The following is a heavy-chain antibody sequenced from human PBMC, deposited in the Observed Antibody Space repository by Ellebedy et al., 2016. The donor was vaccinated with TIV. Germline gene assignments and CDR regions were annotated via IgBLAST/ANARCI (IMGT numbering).Heavy chain of an antibody. D-gene: IGHD5-12*01. V-gene: IGHV3-7*01. J-gene: IGHJ4*02. CDR2: INQGGSET. Sequence: GESLKISCAASGFTFSRFWMAWVRQAPGKGLEWVATINQGGSETYSVDSVKGRFTISRDNSKNSLYLQMNSLRADDTALYYCASAARGSGAYESFWGQGTLVTVSS. CDR1: GFTFSRFW. CDR3: ASAARGSGAYESF.